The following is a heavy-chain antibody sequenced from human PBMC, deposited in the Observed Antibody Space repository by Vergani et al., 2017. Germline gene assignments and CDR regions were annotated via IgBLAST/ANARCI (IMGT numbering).Heavy chain of an antibody. CDR3: TPRTCSSTSCPREY. V-gene: IGHV3-73*02. CDR2: IRSKANSYAT. Sequence: EVQLVESGGGLVQPGGSLKLSCAASGFTFSGSAMHWVRQASGKGLEWVGRIRSKANSYATAYAASVKGRFTISRDDSKNTAYLQMNSLKTEDTAVYYCTPRTCSSTSCPREYWGQGTLVTVSS. J-gene: IGHJ4*02. CDR1: GFTFSGSA. D-gene: IGHD2-2*01.